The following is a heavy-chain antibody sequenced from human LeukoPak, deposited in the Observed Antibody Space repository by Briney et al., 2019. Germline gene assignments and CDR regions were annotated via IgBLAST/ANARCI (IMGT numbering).Heavy chain of an antibody. CDR1: GFTLGDYA. D-gene: IGHD3-3*01. CDR3: TRTEWPDDWYFDL. CDR2: IRSKAYGGTT. Sequence: GGPLRLSGTASGFTLGDYAMSWFRQVQGKGREWEGFIRSKAYGGTTEYAASVKGRFTISRDDSKSIAYLQMNSLKTEDTAVYYCTRTEWPDDWYFDLWGRGTLVTVSS. V-gene: IGHV3-49*03. J-gene: IGHJ2*01.